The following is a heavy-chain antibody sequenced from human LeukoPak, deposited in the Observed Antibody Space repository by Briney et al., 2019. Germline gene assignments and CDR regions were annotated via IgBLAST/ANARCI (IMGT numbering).Heavy chain of an antibody. D-gene: IGHD6-6*01. Sequence: PSETLSLTRTVFSYSISSGYDWGCIPLPPGKGLRGIGSIYHSGSTYYSPSLKSRVTISVDTSKNQFSLKLSSVTATDTAVYYCARDPPYSSSSYWFAHWGQGTLVTVSS. CDR3: ARDPPYSSSSYWFAH. J-gene: IGHJ5*02. CDR1: SYSISSGYD. CDR2: IYHSGST. V-gene: IGHV4-38-2*02.